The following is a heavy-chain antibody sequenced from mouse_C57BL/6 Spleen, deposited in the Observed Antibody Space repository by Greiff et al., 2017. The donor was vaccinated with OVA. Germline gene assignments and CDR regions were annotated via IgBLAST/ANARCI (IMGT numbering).Heavy chain of an antibody. V-gene: IGHV1-15*01. J-gene: IGHJ3*01. CDR3: TRSDYDEGFDY. D-gene: IGHD2-4*01. CDR1: GYTFTDYE. Sequence: VQLQQSGAELVRPGASVTLSCKASGYTFTDYEMHWVKQTPVHGLEWIGAIDPETGGTAYNQKFKGKAILTADKSSSTAYMELRSLTSEDSAVYYCTRSDYDEGFDYWGQGTLVTVSA. CDR2: IDPETGGT.